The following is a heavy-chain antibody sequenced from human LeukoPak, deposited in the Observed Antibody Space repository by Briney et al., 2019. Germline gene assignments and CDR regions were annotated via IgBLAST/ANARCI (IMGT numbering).Heavy chain of an antibody. CDR2: IYTSGST. Sequence: SETLSLTCTVSGGSISSYYWSWIRQPAGKGLEWIGRIYTSGSTNYNPSLKSRVTMSVDTSKNRFSLKLRSVTAADTAVYYCARHLTQVLFDIWGQGTMVTVSS. V-gene: IGHV4-4*07. J-gene: IGHJ3*02. CDR3: ARHLTQVLFDI. D-gene: IGHD4/OR15-4a*01. CDR1: GGSISSYY.